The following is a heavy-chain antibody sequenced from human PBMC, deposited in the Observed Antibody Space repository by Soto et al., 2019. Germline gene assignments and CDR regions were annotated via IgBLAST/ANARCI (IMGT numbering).Heavy chain of an antibody. CDR3: AARYFDWSFFDH. V-gene: IGHV1-69*13. CDR2: IIPVFGAA. Sequence: ASVKVSCKASGDNISKYAISWVRQAPGQRLEWMGGIIPVFGAASDALKFRDRVKVTADESTTTVYMEMSSLRSDDTAVYYCAARYFDWSFFDHWGQGTQVTVSS. D-gene: IGHD3-9*01. J-gene: IGHJ4*02. CDR1: GDNISKYA.